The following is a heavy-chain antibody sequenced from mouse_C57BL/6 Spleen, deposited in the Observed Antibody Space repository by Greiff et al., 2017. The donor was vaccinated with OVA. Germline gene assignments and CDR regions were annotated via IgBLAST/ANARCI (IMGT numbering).Heavy chain of an antibody. V-gene: IGHV5-4*03. J-gene: IGHJ2*01. CDR3: ARGGYYDYDVDY. CDR1: GFTFSSYA. CDR2: ISDGGSYT. D-gene: IGHD2-4*01. Sequence: EVKVEESGGGLVKPGGSLKLSCAASGFTFSSYAMSWVRQTPEKRLEWVATISDGGSYTYYPDNVKGRFTISRDNAKNNLYLQMSHLKSEDTAMYYCARGGYYDYDVDYWGQGTTLTVSS.